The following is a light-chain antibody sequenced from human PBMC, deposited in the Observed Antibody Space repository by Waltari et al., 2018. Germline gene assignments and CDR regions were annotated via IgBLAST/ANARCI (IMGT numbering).Light chain of an antibody. Sequence: DIQMTQSPSSLSASVGDTVTITCQASQGIGNNLNWYQQKPGKAPKLLIYRASSLQSGIPSRFSVSGSGTDFTLTIISLQPADFATYYCQQGYSYPLTFGGGTKVEIK. CDR2: RAS. CDR3: QQGYSYPLT. J-gene: IGKJ4*01. V-gene: IGKV1-16*01. CDR1: QGIGNN.